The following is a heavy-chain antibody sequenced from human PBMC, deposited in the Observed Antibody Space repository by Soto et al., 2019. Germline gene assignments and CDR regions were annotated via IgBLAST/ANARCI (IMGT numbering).Heavy chain of an antibody. CDR2: IIPILGIA. CDR3: ASLNYDSSGYYYDSHAFDI. D-gene: IGHD3-22*01. J-gene: IGHJ3*02. CDR1: GGTFSSYT. V-gene: IGHV1-69*02. Sequence: KVSCKASGGTFSSYTISWVRQAPGQGLEWMGRIIPILGIANYAQKFQGRVTITADKSTSTAYMELSSLRSEDTAVYYCASLNYDSSGYYYDSHAFDIWGQGTMVTVSS.